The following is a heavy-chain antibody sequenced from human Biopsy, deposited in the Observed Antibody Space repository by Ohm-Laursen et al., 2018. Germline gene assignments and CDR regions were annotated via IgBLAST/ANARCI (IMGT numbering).Heavy chain of an antibody. V-gene: IGHV4-39*01. Sequence: PSETLSLTWTVSGGSISSSTFYWGWIRQPPGKGLEWIGSVDYSGSGHYNPSLESRITISVDTSKNQFSLRLSSVTAADTAVYYCARSPPPYYYDNSGYYWVNWGQGTLVTVSS. J-gene: IGHJ4*02. CDR1: GGSISSSTFY. CDR2: VDYSGSG. CDR3: ARSPPPYYYDNSGYYWVN. D-gene: IGHD3-22*01.